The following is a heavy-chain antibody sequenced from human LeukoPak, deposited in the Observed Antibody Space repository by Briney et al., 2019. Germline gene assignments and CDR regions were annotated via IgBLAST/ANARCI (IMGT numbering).Heavy chain of an antibody. CDR1: GYTFTSYD. J-gene: IGHJ6*02. V-gene: IGHV1-8*01. Sequence: ASVKVSCKASGYTFTSYDINWVRQATGQGLEWMGCMNPNSGNTGYAQKFQGRVTMTRNTSISTAYMELSSLRSEDTAVYYCARGLTTYYDILTGYYMRYYYYGMDVWGQGTTVTVSS. D-gene: IGHD3-9*01. CDR2: MNPNSGNT. CDR3: ARGLTTYYDILTGYYMRYYYYGMDV.